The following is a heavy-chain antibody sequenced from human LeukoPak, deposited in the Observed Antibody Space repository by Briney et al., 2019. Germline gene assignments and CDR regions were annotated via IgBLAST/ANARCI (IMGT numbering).Heavy chain of an antibody. CDR3: ARGASAGRVLDY. V-gene: IGHV1-8*01. Sequence: ASVKVSCKASGYTFTSYDYNWVRQATAQGLELVGWMNPNSGNTGNAQKFQGRVTITRNTSISKAYMELRSPRSEDTAVYYCARGASAGRVLDYWGQGTLVTVSS. CDR2: MNPNSGNT. J-gene: IGHJ4*02. CDR1: GYTFTSYD. D-gene: IGHD1-26*01.